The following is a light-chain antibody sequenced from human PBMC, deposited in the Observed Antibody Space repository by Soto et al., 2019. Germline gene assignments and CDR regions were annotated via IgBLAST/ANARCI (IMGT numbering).Light chain of an antibody. CDR3: QQYGSSGT. Sequence: EIVLTQSPGTLSLAPGERATLSCWASQSISNKLAWYQHRPGQAPRLLIYDTSTRAAGIPDRFSGSGSGTDFTLTISRLEPEDFAVYYCQQYGSSGTVGQGTKVDIK. CDR2: DTS. V-gene: IGKV3-20*01. J-gene: IGKJ1*01. CDR1: QSISNK.